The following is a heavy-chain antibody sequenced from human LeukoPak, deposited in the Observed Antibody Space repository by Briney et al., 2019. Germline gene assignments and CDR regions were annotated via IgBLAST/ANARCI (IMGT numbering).Heavy chain of an antibody. D-gene: IGHD5-18*01. CDR3: AKGGYSNGRYYYYYMDV. CDR1: RFTFSDYS. Sequence: GGSLRLSCAASRFTFSDYSMTWVRQAPGKGLEWVSSFSFNGESTYYADSAKGRFTISRDNSKNTLYLQMNSLRAEDTAVYYCAKGGYSNGRYYYYYMDVWGEGTTVTVSS. J-gene: IGHJ6*03. CDR2: FSFNGEST. V-gene: IGHV3-23*01.